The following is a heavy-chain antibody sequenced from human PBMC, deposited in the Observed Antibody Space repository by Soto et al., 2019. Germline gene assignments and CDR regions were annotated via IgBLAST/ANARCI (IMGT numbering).Heavy chain of an antibody. D-gene: IGHD2-8*02. CDR3: AKSTGGTANGLDV. CDR2: ISWKSGSI. CDR1: GFSFGDYA. V-gene: IGHV3-9*01. J-gene: IGHJ6*02. Sequence: DVQLVESGGDLVQPGRSLRLSRAASGFSFGDYAMHWVRQAPGKGLEWVSGISWKSGSIGYADSVKGRFTISRDNAKKSLYLQMNSLRAEDTALYYCAKSTGGTANGLDVWGQGTTVTVSS.